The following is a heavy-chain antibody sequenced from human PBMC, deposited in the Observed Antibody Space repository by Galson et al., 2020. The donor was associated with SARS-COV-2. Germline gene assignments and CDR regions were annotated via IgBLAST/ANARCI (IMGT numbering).Heavy chain of an antibody. CDR3: ARDSGGYSFG. CDR1: GFTFSSYA. CDR2: ISYDGSNK. J-gene: IGHJ4*02. Sequence: GGSLRLSCAASGFTFSSYAMHWVRQAPGKGLEWVAVISYDGSNKYYADSVKGRFTISRDNSKNTLYLQMNSLRAEDTAVYYCARDSGGYSFGWGQGTLVTVSS. V-gene: IGHV3-30*04. D-gene: IGHD5-18*01.